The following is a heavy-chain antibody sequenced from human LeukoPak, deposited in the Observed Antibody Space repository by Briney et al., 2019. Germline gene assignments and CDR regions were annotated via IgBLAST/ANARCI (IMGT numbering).Heavy chain of an antibody. V-gene: IGHV3-53*01. CDR2: IYSGGSI. D-gene: IGHD6-13*01. CDR3: ARTIAAATDFDAFDI. CDR1: GFTVSSKY. J-gene: IGHJ3*02. Sequence: PGGSLRLSCAVSGFTVSSKYMSWGRQAPGKGLEGVSVIYSGGSIYYADSVKGRFTISRDNSKNTLFLQMNSLRAEDTAVYYCARTIAAATDFDAFDIWGQGTMVTVSS.